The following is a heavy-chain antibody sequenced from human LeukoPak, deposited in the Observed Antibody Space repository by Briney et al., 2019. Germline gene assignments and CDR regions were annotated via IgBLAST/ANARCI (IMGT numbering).Heavy chain of an antibody. Sequence: GGSLRLSCAASGFTFSDYYMSWIRQAPGKGLGWVSYISSSGSTIYYADSVKGRFTISRDNAKNSLYLQMNSLRAEDTAVYYCARDPPTVTLDYWGQGTLVTVSS. CDR1: GFTFSDYY. J-gene: IGHJ4*02. CDR3: ARDPPTVTLDY. V-gene: IGHV3-11*04. D-gene: IGHD4-17*01. CDR2: ISSSGSTI.